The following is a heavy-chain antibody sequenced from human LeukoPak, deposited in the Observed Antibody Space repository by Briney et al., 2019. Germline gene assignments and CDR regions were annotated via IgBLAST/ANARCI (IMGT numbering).Heavy chain of an antibody. V-gene: IGHV3-64*01. CDR2: ISSNGGST. J-gene: IGHJ4*02. D-gene: IGHD2-2*01. Sequence: PGGSLRLSCAASGFTFSSYAMRWVRQAPGKGLEYVSAISSNGGSTYYANSVKGRFTISRDNSKNTLYLQMGSLRAEDMAVYYCARAPGYLLPPLSWGQGTLVTVSS. CDR1: GFTFSSYA. CDR3: ARAPGYLLPPLS.